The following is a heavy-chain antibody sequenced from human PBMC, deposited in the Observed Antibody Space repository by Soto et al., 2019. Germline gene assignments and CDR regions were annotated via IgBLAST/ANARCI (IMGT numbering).Heavy chain of an antibody. CDR1: GYIFSKYA. CDR2: INAGNGNA. Sequence: ASVKVSCKASGYIFSKYAMHWVRQAPGQRLEWMGWINAGNGNARYSQKFQGRVTITRDTSASTAYMELSSLTSEDTAVYYCASWVRKHFDYWGQGTLVTV. V-gene: IGHV1-3*01. J-gene: IGHJ4*02. CDR3: ASWVRKHFDY. D-gene: IGHD3-16*01.